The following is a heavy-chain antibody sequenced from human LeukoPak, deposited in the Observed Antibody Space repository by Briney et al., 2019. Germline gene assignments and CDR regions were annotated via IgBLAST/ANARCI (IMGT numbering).Heavy chain of an antibody. CDR2: ISYDGSNK. D-gene: IGHD6-13*01. J-gene: IGHJ4*02. CDR1: GFTFSSYG. CDR3: AKDRGGIAAAGPYFDY. V-gene: IGHV3-30*18. Sequence: PGRSLRLSCAASGFTFSSYGMHWVRQAPGKGLEWVAVISYDGSNKYYADSVKGRFTISRDNSKNTLYLQMNSLRAEDTAVYYCAKDRGGIAAAGPYFDYWGQGTLVTVSS.